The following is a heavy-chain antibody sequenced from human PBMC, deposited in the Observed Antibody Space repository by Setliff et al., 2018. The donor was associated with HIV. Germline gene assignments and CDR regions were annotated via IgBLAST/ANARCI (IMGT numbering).Heavy chain of an antibody. CDR3: ARSRAAGFDY. D-gene: IGHD6-13*01. J-gene: IGHJ4*02. CDR1: GGSISSSSYY. CDR2: IYYSGST. Sequence: SETLSLTCTVSGGSISSSSYYWGWIRQPPGKGLEWIGSIYYSGSTYYNPSLKSRVTISVDTSKNQLPLRAEDTAVYYCARSRAAGFDYCGQGTLVTVSS. V-gene: IGHV4-39*01.